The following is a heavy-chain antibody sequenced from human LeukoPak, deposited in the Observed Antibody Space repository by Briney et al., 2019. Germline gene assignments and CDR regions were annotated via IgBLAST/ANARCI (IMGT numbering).Heavy chain of an antibody. V-gene: IGHV2-5*02. Sequence: SGPTLANPTHPLTLTCTFSGLSLSTRRAGVGWTRQPPGKALEWLDLIYWDYDRLYSPSLRNRLTITKDTSKNQVVLTMTNMDPVDTATYYCAHRLFASGSYRTFDSWGRGTLVTVSS. CDR1: GLSLSTRRAG. D-gene: IGHD3-10*01. CDR2: IYWDYDR. J-gene: IGHJ4*02. CDR3: AHRLFASGSYRTFDS.